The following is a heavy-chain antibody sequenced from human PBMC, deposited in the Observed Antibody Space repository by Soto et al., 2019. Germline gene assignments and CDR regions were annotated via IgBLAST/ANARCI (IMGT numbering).Heavy chain of an antibody. V-gene: IGHV1-18*01. CDR3: ARRVGVAPVYEAFDM. D-gene: IGHD2-15*01. CDR2: ISANNGNT. Sequence: QVQLVQSGAEVKKPGASVKVSXKASGYTFTIYGISWVRQAPGQGLEWLGWISANNGNTNYAERFQGRVTMTTDTSTSTAYMELRSLRSDDTAVYYCARRVGVAPVYEAFDMWGQGTMVTVSS. CDR1: GYTFTIYG. J-gene: IGHJ3*02.